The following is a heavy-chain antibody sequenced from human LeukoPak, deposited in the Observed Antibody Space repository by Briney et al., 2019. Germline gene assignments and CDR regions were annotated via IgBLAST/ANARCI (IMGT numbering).Heavy chain of an antibody. CDR2: IYSSGST. V-gene: IGHV4-39*07. Sequence: SETLSLTCAVSGASVSGSNYYWGWIRQPPGKGLEWIGNIYSSGSTYYNPSLKSRVTISVDTSKNQFSLKLSSVTAADTAVYYCARFNSGSYQHYFDYWGQGTLVTVSS. J-gene: IGHJ4*02. CDR3: ARFNSGSYQHYFDY. D-gene: IGHD1-26*01. CDR1: GASVSGSNYY.